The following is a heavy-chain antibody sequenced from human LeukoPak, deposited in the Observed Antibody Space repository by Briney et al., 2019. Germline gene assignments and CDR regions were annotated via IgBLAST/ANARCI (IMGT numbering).Heavy chain of an antibody. V-gene: IGHV3-7*01. D-gene: IGHD4-17*01. CDR3: ARDTARGDLDY. CDR2: INLDGTKR. CDR1: EFTFSHYW. Sequence: GGSLRLSCEASEFTFSHYWMSCVRQAPGKGLEWLTNINLDGTKRYYVDSVKGRFTVSRDNAKNSLYLQMNSLRAEDTAVYYCARDTARGDLDYWGQGTLVTVSS. J-gene: IGHJ4*02.